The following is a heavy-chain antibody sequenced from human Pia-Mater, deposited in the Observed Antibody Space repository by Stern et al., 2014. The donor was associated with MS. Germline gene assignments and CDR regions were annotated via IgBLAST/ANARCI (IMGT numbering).Heavy chain of an antibody. Sequence: QVQLQESGPGLVKPSETLSLTCTVSGDSINSGDFHWSWVRQSPGKGLEXIGYIYYSGRNYNNPSLKSRVTMSIDTSTNQFSLNLTSVTAADTALYFCARMKTGLRENRGFDFWGRGTQVTVSS. CDR1: GDSINSGDFH. J-gene: IGHJ4*02. V-gene: IGHV4-30-4*01. CDR3: ARMKTGLRENRGFDF. D-gene: IGHD4-17*01. CDR2: IYYSGRN.